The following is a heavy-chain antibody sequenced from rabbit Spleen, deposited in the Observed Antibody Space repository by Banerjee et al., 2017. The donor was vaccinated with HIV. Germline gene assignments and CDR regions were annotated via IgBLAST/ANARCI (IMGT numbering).Heavy chain of an antibody. V-gene: IGHV1S45*01. CDR2: IYTSSSGST. CDR1: GFSFSSSYY. CDR3: ARDVGSTYNL. D-gene: IGHD8-1*01. J-gene: IGHJ4*01. Sequence: QEQLEESGGDLVKPEGSLTLTCTASGFSFSSSYYMCWVRQAPGKGLEWIASIYTSSSGSTYYASWAKGRFTISKTSSTTVTLQMTSLTAADTATYFCARDVGSTYNLWGPGTLVTVS.